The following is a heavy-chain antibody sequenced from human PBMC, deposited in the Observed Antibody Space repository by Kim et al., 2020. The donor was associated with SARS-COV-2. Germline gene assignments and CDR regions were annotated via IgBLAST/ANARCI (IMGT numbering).Heavy chain of an antibody. D-gene: IGHD1-26*01. J-gene: IGHJ4*02. CDR2: ISYDGSNK. V-gene: IGHV3-30*04. Sequence: GGSLRLSCAASGFTFSSYAMHWVRQAPGKGLEWVAVISYDGSNKYYADSVKGRFTISRDNSKTPLHLQINIMTAEETAVYYCARVYGGSYYGQVDYWGQG. CDR3: ARVYGGSYYGQVDY. CDR1: GFTFSSYA.